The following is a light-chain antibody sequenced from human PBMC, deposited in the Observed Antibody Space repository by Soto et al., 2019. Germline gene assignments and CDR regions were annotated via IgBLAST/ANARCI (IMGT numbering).Light chain of an antibody. J-gene: IGKJ1*01. CDR2: LGS. CDR1: QSLLHSNGYNY. V-gene: IGKV2-28*01. CDR3: MQALQTSWT. Sequence: DIVMTQSPLSLPVTPGEPASISCRSSQSLLHSNGYNYLYLYLQKPGQSPQLLIYLGSNWASGVPDRFSISGSGTNITLKISRVEAEDVGVYYFMQALQTSWTFGQGTKVEIK.